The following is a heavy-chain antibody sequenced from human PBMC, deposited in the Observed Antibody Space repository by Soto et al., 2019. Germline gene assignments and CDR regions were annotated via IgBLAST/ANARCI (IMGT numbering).Heavy chain of an antibody. D-gene: IGHD6-13*01. CDR1: GGRLSSYA. CDR3: ARGSRYSSSWYFGY. Sequence: GASVQVSCKASGGRLSSYAISWVRQAHGQGLEWMGGIIPIFGTANYAQKFQGRVTITADESTSTAYMERSSLRSEDKTMYYCARGSRYSSSWYFGYWGQGTLVTVSS. V-gene: IGHV1-69*13. J-gene: IGHJ4*02. CDR2: IIPIFGTA.